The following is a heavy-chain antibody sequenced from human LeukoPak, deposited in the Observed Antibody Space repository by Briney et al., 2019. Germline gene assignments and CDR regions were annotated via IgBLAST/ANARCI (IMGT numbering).Heavy chain of an antibody. CDR3: ARGVRQWLLTYYFDY. D-gene: IGHD6-19*01. V-gene: IGHV3-48*03. J-gene: IGHJ4*02. CDR2: ISSSGSTI. Sequence: GGSLRLSCAASGFTFSSYEMNWVRQAPGKGLEWVSYISSSGSTIYYADSVKGRFTISRDNAKNSQYLQMNSLRAEDTAVYYCARGVRQWLLTYYFDYWGQGTLVTVSS. CDR1: GFTFSSYE.